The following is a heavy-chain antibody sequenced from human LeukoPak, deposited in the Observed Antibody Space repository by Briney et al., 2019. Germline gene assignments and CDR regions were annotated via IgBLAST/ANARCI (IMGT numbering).Heavy chain of an antibody. V-gene: IGHV4-59*01. D-gene: IGHD3-3*01. J-gene: IGHJ3*02. CDR2: IHYSGST. CDR3: ARVGASTIWSGYTDAFDI. Sequence: PSETLSLTCTVSGGSISSYYWSWIRQPPGKGLEWIGYIHYSGSTNYNPSLKSRVTISVDTSKNQFSLKLSSVTAADTAVYYCARVGASTIWSGYTDAFDIWGQGTMVTVSS. CDR1: GGSISSYY.